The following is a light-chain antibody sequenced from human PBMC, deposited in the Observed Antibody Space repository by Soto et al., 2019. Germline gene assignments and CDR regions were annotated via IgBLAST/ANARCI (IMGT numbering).Light chain of an antibody. J-gene: IGKJ2*01. CDR3: QQYDTSPPMYT. CDR1: QSVDSTY. CDR2: ATS. Sequence: EIVLTQSPGTLSLSPRERATLSFRASQSVDSTYLAWYQQKPDQSPRLLIYATSTRAAGIPDRFSGSGSGTDFTLTISRLEPDDVAVYYCQQYDTSPPMYTFGQGTKVDIK. V-gene: IGKV3-20*01.